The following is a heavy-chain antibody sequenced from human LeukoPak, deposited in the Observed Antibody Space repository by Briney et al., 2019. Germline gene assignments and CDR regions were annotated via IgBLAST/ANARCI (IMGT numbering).Heavy chain of an antibody. D-gene: IGHD3-3*01. CDR3: ATGSERDFWGGYVNAFDI. CDR2: IKSKTDGGTT. J-gene: IGHJ3*02. CDR1: GFTLSNAW. Sequence: GGSLRLSCAASGFTLSNAWMSWVRQAPGKGLEWVGRIKSKTDGGTTDYAAPVKGRLTISRDDSKNTLYLQMNSLKTEDTAVYYCATGSERDFWGGYVNAFDIWGQGTVVTVSS. V-gene: IGHV3-15*01.